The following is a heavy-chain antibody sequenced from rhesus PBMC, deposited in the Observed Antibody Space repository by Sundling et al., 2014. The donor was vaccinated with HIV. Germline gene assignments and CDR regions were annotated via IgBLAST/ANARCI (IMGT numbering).Heavy chain of an antibody. CDR2: INPYNGRT. CDR1: GYTFTDYY. CDR3: ARSPGGVAVLSGLYGY. J-gene: IGHJ4*01. V-gene: IGHV1S2*01. Sequence: QVQLVQSGAEVKKPGSSVKVSCKASGYTFTDYYIHWVRQAPRQGLEWMGWINPYNGRTKYAQNFQGRVTMTRDTSTTTAHMELSSLRSEDTAVYYCARSPGGVAVLSGLYGYWGQGVPVTVSS. D-gene: IGHD6-37*01.